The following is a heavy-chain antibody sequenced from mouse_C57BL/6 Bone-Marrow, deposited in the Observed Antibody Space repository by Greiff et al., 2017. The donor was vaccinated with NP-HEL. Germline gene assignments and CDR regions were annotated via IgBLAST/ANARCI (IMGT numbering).Heavy chain of an antibody. D-gene: IGHD3-2*02. Sequence: VQLQQSGTELVKPGASVKLSCKASGYTFTSYWMHWVKQRPGQGLEWIGNINPSNGGTNYNEKFKSKATLTVDKSSSTAYMQLSSLTSEDSAVYYCAGGRYSSGHYFDYWGQGTTLTVSS. J-gene: IGHJ2*01. CDR2: INPSNGGT. CDR1: GYTFTSYW. V-gene: IGHV1-53*01. CDR3: AGGRYSSGHYFDY.